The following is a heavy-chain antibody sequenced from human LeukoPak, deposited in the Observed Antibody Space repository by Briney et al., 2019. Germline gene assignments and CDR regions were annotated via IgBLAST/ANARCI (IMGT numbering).Heavy chain of an antibody. CDR1: GFTFSSHD. V-gene: IGHV3-13*01. D-gene: IGHD3-9*01. Sequence: GGSLRLSCAASGFTFSSHDMHRVRQPTGKGLEWVSVIGTAGNTYYTDSVKGRFTISRENAKNSLYLQMDNLRAEDTAVYYCAREKDWLLRVFDYWGQGTLVTVSS. CDR2: IGTAGNT. J-gene: IGHJ4*02. CDR3: AREKDWLLRVFDY.